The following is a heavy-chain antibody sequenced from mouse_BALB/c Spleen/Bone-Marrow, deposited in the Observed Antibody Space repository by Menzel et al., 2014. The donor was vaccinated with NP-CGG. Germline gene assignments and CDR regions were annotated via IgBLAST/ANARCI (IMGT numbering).Heavy chain of an antibody. Sequence: VPLQHSGAELVKPGASVKLSCPASGFNIKDTYLHWVKQRPEQGLEWIGRIDPANGNTKYDPKFQGKATITADTSSNTAYLQLSSLTSEDTAVYYCASYRYAWYFDVWGAGTTVTVSS. V-gene: IGHV14-3*02. D-gene: IGHD2-14*01. CDR1: GFNIKDTY. CDR2: IDPANGNT. CDR3: ASYRYAWYFDV. J-gene: IGHJ1*01.